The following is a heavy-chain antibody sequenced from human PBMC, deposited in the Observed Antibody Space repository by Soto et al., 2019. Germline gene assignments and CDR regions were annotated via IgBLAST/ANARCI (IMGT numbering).Heavy chain of an antibody. D-gene: IGHD3-3*01. Sequence: PGGSLRLSCAASGFTFSSYWMSWVRQAPGKGLEWVANIKQDGSEKYYVDSVKGRFTISRDNAKNSLYLQMNSLRAEDTAVYYCVRLDYDSFPYYYYYFMDVWGKGTTVTVSS. CDR3: VRLDYDSFPYYYYYFMDV. J-gene: IGHJ6*03. V-gene: IGHV3-7*01. CDR2: IKQDGSEK. CDR1: GFTFSSYW.